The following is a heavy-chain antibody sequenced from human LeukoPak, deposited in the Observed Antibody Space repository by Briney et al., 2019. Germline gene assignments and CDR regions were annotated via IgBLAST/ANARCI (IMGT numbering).Heavy chain of an antibody. V-gene: IGHV3-23*01. J-gene: IGHJ6*03. CDR1: GFTFSSYA. CDR3: TRVAAGVTPYYYYYMDV. CDR2: ISGSGGST. Sequence: GSLRLSCAASGFTFSSYAMSWVRQAPGKGLEWVSAISGSGGSTYYADSVKGRFTISRDNAKNSLYLQMNSLKTEDTAVYYCTRVAAGVTPYYYYYMDVWGKGTTVTVSS. D-gene: IGHD3-10*01.